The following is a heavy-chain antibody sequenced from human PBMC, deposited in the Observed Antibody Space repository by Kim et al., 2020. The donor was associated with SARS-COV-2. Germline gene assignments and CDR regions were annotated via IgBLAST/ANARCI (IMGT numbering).Heavy chain of an antibody. V-gene: IGHV3-30*18. CDR3: AKDSGGRPYYVFDY. J-gene: IGHJ4*02. Sequence: GGSLRLSCAASGFTFSSYGIHWVRQAPGKGLEWVAVISFDGSNKYYADSVKGRFTISRDNSKNTLYLQMNSLRAEDTAVYYCAKDSGGRPYYVFDYWGQGTLVTVSS. D-gene: IGHD2-15*01. CDR1: GFTFSSYG. CDR2: ISFDGSNK.